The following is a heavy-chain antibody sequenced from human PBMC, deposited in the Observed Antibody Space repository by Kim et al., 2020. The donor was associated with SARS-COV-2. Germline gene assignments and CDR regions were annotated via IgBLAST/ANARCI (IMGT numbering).Heavy chain of an antibody. CDR2: FN. Sequence: FNDYELSVKSRITINPDTSKNQFSLQLNSVTPEDTAVYYCARAVAGKLDYWGQGILVTVSS. CDR3: ARAVAGKLDY. V-gene: IGHV6-1*01. J-gene: IGHJ4*02. D-gene: IGHD6-19*01.